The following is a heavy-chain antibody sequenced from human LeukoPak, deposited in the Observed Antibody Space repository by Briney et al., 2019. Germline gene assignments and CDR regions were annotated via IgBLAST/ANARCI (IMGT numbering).Heavy chain of an antibody. CDR2: ISGSGGST. J-gene: IGHJ5*02. CDR3: AKDRGAGYSNWFDP. CDR1: GFTFSSYG. D-gene: IGHD2-15*01. V-gene: IGHV3-23*01. Sequence: GGSLRLSCAASGFTFSSYGMSWVRQAPGKGLEWVSAISGSGGSTYYADSVKGRFTISRDNSKNTLYLQMNSLRAEDTAVYYCAKDRGAGYSNWFDPWGQGTLVTVSS.